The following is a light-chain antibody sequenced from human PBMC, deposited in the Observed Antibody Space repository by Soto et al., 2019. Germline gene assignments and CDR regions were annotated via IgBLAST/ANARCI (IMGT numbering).Light chain of an antibody. Sequence: DIQITQAPSSLSAAGGDRINIPCRASQGIGNWVAWYQQKSGKAPKSLIYAASNLQSGVPSRFSGTRSGTNFTLTINSLQPEDFASYYCQQYDSDPLTFGGGTKVDMK. CDR3: QQYDSDPLT. J-gene: IGKJ4*01. V-gene: IGKV1D-16*01. CDR2: AAS. CDR1: QGIGNW.